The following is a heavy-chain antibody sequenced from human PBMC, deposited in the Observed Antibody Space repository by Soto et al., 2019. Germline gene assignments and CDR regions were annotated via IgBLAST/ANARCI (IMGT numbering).Heavy chain of an antibody. CDR2: IYYSGST. CDR1: GGSISSGGYY. CDR3: AREGGIYCGGDCYYWHFDL. J-gene: IGHJ2*01. Sequence: QVQLQESGPGLVKPSQTLSLTCTVSGGSISSGGYYWSWIRQHPGKGLEWIGYIYYSGSTYYNPSLKIRVTISVDTSKNQFSLKLSSVTAADTAVYYCAREGGIYCGGDCYYWHFDLWGRGTLVTVSS. D-gene: IGHD2-21*02. V-gene: IGHV4-31*03.